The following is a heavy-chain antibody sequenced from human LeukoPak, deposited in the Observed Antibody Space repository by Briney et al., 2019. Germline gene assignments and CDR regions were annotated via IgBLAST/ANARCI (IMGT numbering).Heavy chain of an antibody. D-gene: IGHD6-19*01. J-gene: IGHJ4*02. Sequence: SQTLSLTCTVSGGSISSGSYYWSWIRQPAGKGLEWIGRIYTSGSTNYNPSLQSRVTMSVDTSKNQFSLKLSSVTAADTAVYYCARGQWLVPFDYWGQGTLLTVSS. CDR2: IYTSGST. V-gene: IGHV4-61*02. CDR1: GGSISSGSYY. CDR3: ARGQWLVPFDY.